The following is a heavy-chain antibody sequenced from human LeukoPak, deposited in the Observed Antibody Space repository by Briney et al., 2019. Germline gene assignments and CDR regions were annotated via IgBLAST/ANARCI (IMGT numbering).Heavy chain of an antibody. CDR1: GFTFNRYN. CDR2: ISTSSSYI. V-gene: IGHV3-21*01. J-gene: IGHJ4*02. CDR3: ARDGPGDFDY. Sequence: GGPLRLSCAASGFTFNRYNMNWVRRAPGKGLEWVSSISTSSSYIYYADSVRGRFTISRDNAKNSLYLQMNSLRAEDTAVYYCARDGPGDFDYWGQGTLVTVSS.